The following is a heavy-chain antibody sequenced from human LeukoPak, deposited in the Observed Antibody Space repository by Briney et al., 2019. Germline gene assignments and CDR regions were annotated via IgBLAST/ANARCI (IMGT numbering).Heavy chain of an antibody. CDR1: GYTFTGYY. CDR2: IIPSLGTA. D-gene: IGHD3-22*01. V-gene: IGHV1-69*06. Sequence: ASVKVSCKASGYTFTGYYMHWVRQAPGQGLEWMGGIIPSLGTANYAQKFKGRVTITADKSTSTAYMELSSLRSEDTAVYYCARVTGYMIEDYFDYWGQGTLVTVSS. CDR3: ARVTGYMIEDYFDY. J-gene: IGHJ4*02.